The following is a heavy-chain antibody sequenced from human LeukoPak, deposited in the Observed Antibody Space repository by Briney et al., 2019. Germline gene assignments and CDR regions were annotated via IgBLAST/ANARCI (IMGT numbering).Heavy chain of an antibody. CDR1: GFTFSSYA. J-gene: IGHJ3*02. CDR2: ISGSGGST. Sequence: PGGSLRLSCAASGFTFSSYAMSWVRQAPGKGLEWVSAISGSGGSTYYADSVKGRFTISRDNSKNTLYLQMNSLRAEDPAVYYCAKDTGRIAAAGGAFDIWGQGTMVTVSS. CDR3: AKDTGRIAAAGGAFDI. V-gene: IGHV3-23*01. D-gene: IGHD6-13*01.